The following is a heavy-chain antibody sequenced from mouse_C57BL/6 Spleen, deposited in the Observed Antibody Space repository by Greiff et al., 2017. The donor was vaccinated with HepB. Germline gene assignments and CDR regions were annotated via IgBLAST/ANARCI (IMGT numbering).Heavy chain of an antibody. V-gene: IGHV1-80*01. J-gene: IGHJ4*01. Sequence: VQLQESGAELVKPGASVKISCKASGYAFSSYWMNWVKQRPGKGLEWIGQIYPGDGDTNYNGKFKGKATLTADKSSSTAYMQLSSLTSEDSAVYFCARTVVAPAMDYWGQGTSVTVSS. CDR2: IYPGDGDT. CDR3: ARTVVAPAMDY. CDR1: GYAFSSYW. D-gene: IGHD1-1*01.